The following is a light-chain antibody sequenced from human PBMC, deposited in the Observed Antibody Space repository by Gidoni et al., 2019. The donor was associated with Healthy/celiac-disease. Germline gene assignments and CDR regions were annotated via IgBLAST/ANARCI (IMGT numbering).Light chain of an antibody. CDR2: STS. Sequence: HTVVTQEPSLTVSPGGTVTLTCASSTGAVTSGYYPNWFQQKPGQAPRALIYSTSNKHPWTPARFSGSLLGGKAALTLSGVQPEDEAEYYCLLYYGGPWVFGGGTKLTVL. CDR3: LLYYGGPWV. V-gene: IGLV7-43*01. J-gene: IGLJ3*02. CDR1: TGAVTSGYY.